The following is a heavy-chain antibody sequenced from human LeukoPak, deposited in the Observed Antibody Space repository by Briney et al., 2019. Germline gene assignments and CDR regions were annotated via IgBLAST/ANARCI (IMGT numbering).Heavy chain of an antibody. J-gene: IGHJ3*02. V-gene: IGHV3-23*01. Sequence: GGSLKLSCAASGITFSSYAMSWVRQAPGKGLEWGSAFSGSGGSTYYADSVKGRFTISRDNSKNTLYLQMNSLRAEDTAVYYCAKWGYYDSSGYPDAFDIWGQGTMVTVSS. D-gene: IGHD3-22*01. CDR1: GITFSSYA. CDR3: AKWGYYDSSGYPDAFDI. CDR2: FSGSGGST.